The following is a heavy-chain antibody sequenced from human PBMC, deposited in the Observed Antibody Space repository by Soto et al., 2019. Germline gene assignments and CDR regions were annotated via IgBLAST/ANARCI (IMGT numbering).Heavy chain of an antibody. J-gene: IGHJ4*02. V-gene: IGHV4-59*08. CDR3: ARHSSSGWLYYFDY. CDR2: IYYSGST. Sequence: SETLSLTCTVSGGSISSYYWSWIRQPPGKGLEWIGYIYYSGSTNYNPSLKSRVTISVDTSKNQFSLKLSSVTAADTAVYYCARHSSSGWLYYFDYWGQGTLVTVSS. CDR1: GGSISSYY. D-gene: IGHD6-19*01.